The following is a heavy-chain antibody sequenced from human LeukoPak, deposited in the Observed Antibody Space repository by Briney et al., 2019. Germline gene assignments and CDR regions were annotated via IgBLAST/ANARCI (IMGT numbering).Heavy chain of an antibody. CDR1: GFTFSSYE. Sequence: GGSLRLSCAASGFTFSSYEMNWVRQAPGKGLEWVSYISSSGSTIYYADSVKGRFTISRDNAKNSLYLQLTSLRAEDTALYYCARDRGRNSFDYWGQGTLVCVSS. D-gene: IGHD1-14*01. CDR3: ARDRGRNSFDY. J-gene: IGHJ4*02. V-gene: IGHV3-48*03. CDR2: ISSSGSTI.